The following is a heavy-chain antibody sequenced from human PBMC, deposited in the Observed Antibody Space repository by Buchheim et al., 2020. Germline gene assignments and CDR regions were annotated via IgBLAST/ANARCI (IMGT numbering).Heavy chain of an antibody. Sequence: EVQLVESGGGLVQPGGSLRLSCTASGFTVSKYMTWVRQAPGKGLECVSVIYSDGSTYYADSVKGRFTISRDSSKNKLYLQVFSLRAEDTAVYYCASFSSPRVWGQGTL. V-gene: IGHV3-66*02. CDR3: ASFSSPRV. J-gene: IGHJ4*02. D-gene: IGHD2-2*01. CDR2: IYSDGST. CDR1: GFTVSKY.